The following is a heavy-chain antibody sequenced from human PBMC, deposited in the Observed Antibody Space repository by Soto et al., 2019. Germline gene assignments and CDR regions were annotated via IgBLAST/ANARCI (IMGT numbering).Heavy chain of an antibody. V-gene: IGHV4-61*01. CDR1: GGSVSSGSYY. Sequence: VQLQESGPGLVKPSETLSLTCTVSGGSVSSGSYYWSWIRQPPGKGLEWIGYIYYSGSTNYNPSLKSRVTISVDTSKNQFSLKLSSVTAADTAVYYCARGSRGFLEWLGYWGQGTLVTVSS. J-gene: IGHJ4*02. CDR3: ARGSRGFLEWLGY. D-gene: IGHD3-3*01. CDR2: IYYSGST.